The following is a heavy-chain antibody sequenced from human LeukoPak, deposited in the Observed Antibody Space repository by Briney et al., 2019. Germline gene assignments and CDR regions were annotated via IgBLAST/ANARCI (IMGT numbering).Heavy chain of an antibody. CDR1: GFTFSTYS. J-gene: IGHJ4*02. CDR2: ISSSSFAI. CDR3: ARSENGDYDY. D-gene: IGHD4-17*01. Sequence: GGSLRLSCAASGFTFSTYSMNWVRQAPGKGLEWVSYISSSSFAIYYADSVKGRFTISRDNAKNSLYLQMNSLRAEDTAVYYCARSENGDYDYWGQGTLVTVSS. V-gene: IGHV3-48*01.